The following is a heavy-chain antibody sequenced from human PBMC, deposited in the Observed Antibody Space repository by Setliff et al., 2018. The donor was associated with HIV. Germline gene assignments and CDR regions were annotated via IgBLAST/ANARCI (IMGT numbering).Heavy chain of an antibody. D-gene: IGHD6-25*01. CDR2: IYHTGAT. Sequence: NPSETLSLTCTVSGGSISSDDHYWSWIRQPPGKGLEWIGYIYHTGATYYKSSLESRLTISVDTSKNQFSLKLNSVTAADTAVYICARMSISASVYFDYWGQGSQVTVSS. CDR3: ARMSISASVYFDY. CDR1: GGSISSDDHY. J-gene: IGHJ4*02. V-gene: IGHV4-30-4*01.